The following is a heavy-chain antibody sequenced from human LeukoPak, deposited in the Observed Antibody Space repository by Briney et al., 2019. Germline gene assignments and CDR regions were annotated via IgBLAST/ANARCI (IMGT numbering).Heavy chain of an antibody. Sequence: GGSLRLSCAASGFTFSTYAMNWVRQAPGEGLEWVSSISGNGGNTYYADSVKGRFTISRDNSKNTLYLEMNSLRAEDTAVYYCSSLWEYSGPNWFDPWGQGTLVTVSS. CDR3: SSLWEYSGPNWFDP. CDR2: ISGNGGNT. CDR1: GFTFSTYA. V-gene: IGHV3-23*01. J-gene: IGHJ5*02. D-gene: IGHD5-12*01.